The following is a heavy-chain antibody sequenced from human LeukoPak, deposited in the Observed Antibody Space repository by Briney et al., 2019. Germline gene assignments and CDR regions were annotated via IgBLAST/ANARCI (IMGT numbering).Heavy chain of an antibody. V-gene: IGHV4-34*01. CDR2: INHSGST. D-gene: IGHD1-26*01. Sequence: SETLSLTCTVSGGSIRSYFWSWIRQPPGKGLEWIGEINHSGSTNYNPSLKSRVTISVDTSKNQFSLKLSSVTAADTAVYYCARLPEGGSYVDYWGQGTLVTVSS. CDR1: GGSIRSYF. J-gene: IGHJ4*02. CDR3: ARLPEGGSYVDY.